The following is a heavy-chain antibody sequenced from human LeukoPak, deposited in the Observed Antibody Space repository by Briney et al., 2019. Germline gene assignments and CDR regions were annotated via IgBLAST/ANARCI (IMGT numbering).Heavy chain of an antibody. J-gene: IGHJ5*02. CDR1: GGSFSGYC. V-gene: IGHV4-34*01. CDR2: INHSGST. Sequence: PSETLSLTCAVYGGSFSGYCWSWIRQPPGKGLEWIGEINHSGSTNYNPSLKSRVTISVDTSKNQFSLKLSPVTAADTAVYYCARGVQPSDIVVVPAAAHWFDPWGQGTLVTVTS. D-gene: IGHD2-2*01. CDR3: ARGVQPSDIVVVPAAAHWFDP.